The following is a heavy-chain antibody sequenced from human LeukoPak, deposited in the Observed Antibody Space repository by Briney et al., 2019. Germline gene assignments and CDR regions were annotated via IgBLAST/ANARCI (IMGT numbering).Heavy chain of an antibody. CDR3: ASVYKHGMDV. CDR1: GYTFTSYY. V-gene: IGHV1-46*01. D-gene: IGHD5-24*01. J-gene: IGHJ6*02. CDR2: LNPSGGSS. Sequence: VASVKVSCRASGYTFTSYYMHWVRQAPGQGLEWMAILNPSGGSSNYAQKFQGRATLTRATSTGTVYMELSSLRSEDTAVYYCASVYKHGMDVWGQGTTVIVSS.